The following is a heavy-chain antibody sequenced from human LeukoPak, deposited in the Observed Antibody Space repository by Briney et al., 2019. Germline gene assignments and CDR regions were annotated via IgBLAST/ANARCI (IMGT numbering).Heavy chain of an antibody. CDR1: VFTLRRYR. V-gene: IGHV3-74*01. J-gene: IGHJ4*02. Sequence: PGGSLRLSRAASVFTLRRYRMHWVRPAPAKGLMWVSRINTDGSSKNYADSVKGRFNIPRDNAKNTLYLQMNSLRAEDTAVYYCAKAGYGGNSFGYWGQGTLVTVSS. D-gene: IGHD4-23*01. CDR2: INTDGSSK. CDR3: AKAGYGGNSFGY.